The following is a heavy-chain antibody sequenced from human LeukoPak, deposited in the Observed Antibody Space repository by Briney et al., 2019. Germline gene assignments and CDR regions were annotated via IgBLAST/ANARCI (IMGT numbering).Heavy chain of an antibody. J-gene: IGHJ6*03. CDR3: ARTTEGGYTYDYFYYYYMDV. CDR2: INHSGST. D-gene: IGHD5-18*01. Sequence: SETLSLTCAVYGGSFSGYYWSWIRQPPGKGLEWIGEINHSGSTNYNPSLKSRVTISVDMSKNQFSLKLSSVTAADTAVYYCARTTEGGYTYDYFYYYYMDVWGKGTTVTIPS. CDR1: GGSFSGYY. V-gene: IGHV4-34*01.